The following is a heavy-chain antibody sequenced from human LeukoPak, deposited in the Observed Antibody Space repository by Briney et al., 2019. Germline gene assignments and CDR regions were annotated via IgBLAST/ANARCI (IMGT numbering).Heavy chain of an antibody. Sequence: PSETLSLTCAVYGGSFSGYYWSWIRQPPGKGLEWIGEINHSGSTNYNPSLKSRVTISVDTSKNQFSLKLSSVTAADTAVYYCARHYGSSSLFDYWGQGTLVTVSS. V-gene: IGHV4-34*01. J-gene: IGHJ4*02. CDR1: GGSFSGYY. CDR2: INHSGST. D-gene: IGHD6-6*01. CDR3: ARHYGSSSLFDY.